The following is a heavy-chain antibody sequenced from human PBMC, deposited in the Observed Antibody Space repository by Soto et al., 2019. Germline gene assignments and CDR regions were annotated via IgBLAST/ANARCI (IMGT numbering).Heavy chain of an antibody. CDR2: ISYDGSNK. J-gene: IGHJ4*02. D-gene: IGHD4-17*01. CDR3: AKDLTVTTHGVLDY. V-gene: IGHV3-30*18. Sequence: GGSLRLSCAASGFTFSSSGMPWVRQAPGKGLEWVAVISYDGSNKYYADSVKGRFTISRDNSKNTLYLQMNSLRAEDTAVYYCAKDLTVTTHGVLDYWGQGTLVTVSS. CDR1: GFTFSSSG.